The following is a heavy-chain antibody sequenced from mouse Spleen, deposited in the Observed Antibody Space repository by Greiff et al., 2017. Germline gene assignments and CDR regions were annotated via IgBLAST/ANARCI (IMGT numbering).Heavy chain of an antibody. J-gene: IGHJ1*01. Sequence: VQLQQSGAELVRPGASVTLSCKASGYTFTDYEMHWVKQTPVHGLEWIGAIDPETGGTAYNQKFKGKATLTADKSSSTAYMELRSLTSEDSAVYYCTRASYWYFDVWGAGTTVTVSS. V-gene: IGHV1-15*01. D-gene: IGHD3-3*01. CDR1: GYTFTDYE. CDR2: IDPETGGT. CDR3: TRASYWYFDV.